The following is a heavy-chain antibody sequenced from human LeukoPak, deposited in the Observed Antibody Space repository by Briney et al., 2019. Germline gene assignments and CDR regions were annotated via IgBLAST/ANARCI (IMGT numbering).Heavy chain of an antibody. D-gene: IGHD3-22*01. CDR2: ISAYNGNT. J-gene: IGHJ4*02. Sequence: ASVKVSCKASGYTFTSYGISWVRQAPGQGLEWMGWISAYNGNTNYAQRLQGRVTMTTDTSTSTAYMELRSLRSDDTAVYYCARTRLSRSYYYDSSGYYCYWGQGTLVTVSS. V-gene: IGHV1-18*01. CDR3: ARTRLSRSYYYDSSGYYCY. CDR1: GYTFTSYG.